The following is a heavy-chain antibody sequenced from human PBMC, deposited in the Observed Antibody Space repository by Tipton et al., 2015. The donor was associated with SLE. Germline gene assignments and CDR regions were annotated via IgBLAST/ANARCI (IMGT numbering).Heavy chain of an antibody. Sequence: TLSLTCNVSGDSINSGIYYWSWIRQPAGKGLEWIGRISASAGTNYHPSLKSRVTISVDTSKKQFSLRLSSVTAADTAVYYCARVVRPIRGVDYFDYWGQGTLITVSS. CDR2: ISASAGT. D-gene: IGHD3-10*01. CDR3: ARVVRPIRGVDYFDY. J-gene: IGHJ4*02. CDR1: GDSINSGIYY. V-gene: IGHV4-61*02.